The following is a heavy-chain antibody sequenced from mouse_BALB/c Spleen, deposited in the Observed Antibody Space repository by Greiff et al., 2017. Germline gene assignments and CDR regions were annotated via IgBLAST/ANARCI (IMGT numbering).Heavy chain of an antibody. CDR1: GFTFTDYY. Sequence: EVQGVESGGGLVQPGGSLRLSCATSGFTFTDYYMSWVRQPPGKALEWLGFIRNKANGYTTEYSASVKGRFTISRDNSQSILYLQMNTLRAEDSATYYCARGDDGYYAWFAYWGQGTLVTVSA. V-gene: IGHV7-3*02. J-gene: IGHJ3*01. CDR3: ARGDDGYYAWFAY. D-gene: IGHD2-3*01. CDR2: IRNKANGYTT.